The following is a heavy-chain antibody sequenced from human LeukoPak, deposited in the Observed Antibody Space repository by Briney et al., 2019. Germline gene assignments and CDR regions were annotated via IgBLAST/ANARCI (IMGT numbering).Heavy chain of an antibody. V-gene: IGHV3-21*01. CDR1: GFTFNTYT. J-gene: IGHJ4*02. CDR3: VRGDSRDY. Sequence: GGSLRLSCAASGFTFNTYTMNWVRQAPGKGLEWVSSIPASGTYSHHADSVKGRFTISRDNAKNSLYLDMDKLSAEDTAVYYCVRGDSRDYWGQGTLVTVSS. CDR2: IPASGTYS. D-gene: IGHD6-13*01.